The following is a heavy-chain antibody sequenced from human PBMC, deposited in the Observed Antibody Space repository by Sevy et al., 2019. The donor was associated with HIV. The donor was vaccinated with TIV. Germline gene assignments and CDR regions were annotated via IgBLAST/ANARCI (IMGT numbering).Heavy chain of an antibody. CDR2: ISYDGSNK. D-gene: IGHD3-22*01. CDR1: GFTFSSYA. Sequence: GGSLRLSCAASGFTFSSYAMHWVRQAPGKGLEWVAVISYDGSNKYYADSVKGRFTISRDNSKNTLYLQMNSLRAEDTAEYYCARDSGDSSGYSGDYYYGMDVWGQGTTVTVSS. CDR3: ARDSGDSSGYSGDYYYGMDV. J-gene: IGHJ6*02. V-gene: IGHV3-30-3*01.